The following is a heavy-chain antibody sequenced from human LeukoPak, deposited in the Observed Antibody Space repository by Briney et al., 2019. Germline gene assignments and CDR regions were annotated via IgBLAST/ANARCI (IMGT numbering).Heavy chain of an antibody. CDR2: INPSGGST. Sequence: ASVKVSCKASGYTFTSYYMHWVRQAPGQGLEWMGIINPSGGSTSYAQKFQGRVTMTRDTSTSTVYMELSSLRSEDTAVYYCARGWDYDILTGYHYYFDYWGQGTLVIVSS. CDR3: ARGWDYDILTGYHYYFDY. J-gene: IGHJ4*02. D-gene: IGHD3-9*01. CDR1: GYTFTSYY. V-gene: IGHV1-46*01.